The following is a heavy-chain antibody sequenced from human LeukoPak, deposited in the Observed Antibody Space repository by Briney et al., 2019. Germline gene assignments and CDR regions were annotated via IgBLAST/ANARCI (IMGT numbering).Heavy chain of an antibody. V-gene: IGHV4-59*01. CDR1: GASISSYY. CDR3: ARGRSYYDQTGLDI. D-gene: IGHD3-22*01. CDR2: IYHSGST. J-gene: IGHJ3*02. Sequence: SETLSLTCTVSGASISSYYGTWIRQPPGKGLEWIGNIYHSGSTNHNSSLKSRLTISVDTSKNQFSLKPSSVTAADTAVYYCARGRSYYDQTGLDIWGQGTMVTVSS.